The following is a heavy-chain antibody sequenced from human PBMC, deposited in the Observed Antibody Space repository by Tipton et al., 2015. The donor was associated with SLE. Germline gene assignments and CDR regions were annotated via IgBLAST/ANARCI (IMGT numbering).Heavy chain of an antibody. CDR2: INPGGGST. V-gene: IGHV1-46*01. D-gene: IGHD1-26*01. CDR1: GYTFTSHY. J-gene: IGHJ4*02. CDR3: VRDLMGGSSYFDY. Sequence: QLVQSGADVKKPGASVKVSCRPSGYTFTSHYIHWVRQAPGQGLEWMGVINPGGGSTSYAQNFQGRVTMTRDTSTSTVYMELSSLRSEDTALYYCVRDLMGGSSYFDYWGQGTLVTVSS.